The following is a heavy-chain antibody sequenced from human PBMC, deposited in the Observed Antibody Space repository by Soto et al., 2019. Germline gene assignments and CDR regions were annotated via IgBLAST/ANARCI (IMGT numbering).Heavy chain of an antibody. J-gene: IGHJ4*02. V-gene: IGHV6-1*01. CDR2: TYYRSKWFN. CDR1: GDSDSSESAS. D-gene: IGHD6-19*01. Sequence: SETLSLLCAISGDSDSSESASWNWIRQSPARGFEWRGRTYYRSKWFNDYAVSVKSRMNNNVDTSRNQFSLQLNSVTPDDTAVYYCTRESMSGWSDFWGQGILVIVSS. CDR3: TRESMSGWSDF.